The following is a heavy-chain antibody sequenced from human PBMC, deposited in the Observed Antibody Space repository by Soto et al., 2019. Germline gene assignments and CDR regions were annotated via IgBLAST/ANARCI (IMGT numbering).Heavy chain of an antibody. CDR1: GGSISSSSYY. D-gene: IGHD6-19*01. CDR3: ARRYSSGWYLWFDP. Sequence: PSETLSLTCTVSGGSISSSSYYWGWIRQPPGKGLEWIGSIYYSGSTYYNPSLKSRVTISVDTSKNQFSLKLSSVTAADTAVYYCARRYSSGWYLWFDPWGQGTLVTVSS. V-gene: IGHV4-39*01. J-gene: IGHJ5*02. CDR2: IYYSGST.